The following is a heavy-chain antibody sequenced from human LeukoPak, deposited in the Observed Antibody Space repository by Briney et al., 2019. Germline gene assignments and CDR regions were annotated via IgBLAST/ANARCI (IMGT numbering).Heavy chain of an antibody. V-gene: IGHV3-74*01. D-gene: IGHD5-12*01. Sequence: GGSLRLSCAASRFTFKLYWMHWVRQVPGRGPVWVSRINHDGSDTIYADSVRGRFTISRDDAKNTLYLQMNSLRGGDTAVYYCARDSPLDGGYGLFDYWGQGTLVTVSS. CDR2: INHDGSDT. CDR1: RFTFKLYW. J-gene: IGHJ4*02. CDR3: ARDSPLDGGYGLFDY.